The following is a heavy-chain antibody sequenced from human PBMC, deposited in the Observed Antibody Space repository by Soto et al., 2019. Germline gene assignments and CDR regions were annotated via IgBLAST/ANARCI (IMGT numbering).Heavy chain of an antibody. CDR1: GLTFSSYA. Sequence: EVQLLESGGGLVQPGGSLRLSCAASGLTFSSYAMWWVRRAPGKGLECVSAISGGGETTYYADSVKGRFTISRDNSKNTLYLQMNSLRAEDTAVYYCAFNSGSGSYYFDYWGQGTLVTVSS. CDR3: AFNSGSGSYYFDY. J-gene: IGHJ4*02. D-gene: IGHD3-10*01. CDR2: ISGGGETT. V-gene: IGHV3-23*01.